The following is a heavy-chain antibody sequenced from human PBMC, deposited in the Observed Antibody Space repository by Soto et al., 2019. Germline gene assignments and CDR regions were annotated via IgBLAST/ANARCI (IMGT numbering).Heavy chain of an antibody. CDR2: IFFNGET. Sequence: SETLSLTCTVSGGSISNPDYYWSWIRQPPGKGLEWIGSIFFNGETSFSPSLESRLSMSVDTSKNQFSLSLRSVTASDTAVYFCARAEYSSLSVDEFGMWGQGTLVTVSS. V-gene: IGHV4-30-4*01. D-gene: IGHD6-6*01. CDR3: ARAEYSSLSVDEFGM. J-gene: IGHJ3*01. CDR1: GGSISNPDYY.